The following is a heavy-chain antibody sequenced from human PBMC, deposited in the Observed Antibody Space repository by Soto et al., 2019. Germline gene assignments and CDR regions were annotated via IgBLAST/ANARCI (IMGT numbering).Heavy chain of an antibody. CDR2: IWYDGSNK. V-gene: IGHV3-33*01. D-gene: IGHD1-26*01. J-gene: IGHJ6*02. CDR1: GFTFSSYG. Sequence: GGSLRLSCAASGFTFSSYGMHWVRQAPGKGLEWVAVIWYDGSNKYYADSVKGRFTISRDNSKNTLYLQMNSLRAEDTAVYFCPRVVAAWDFFSYGMDVWGQGTTVTVSS. CDR3: PRVVAAWDFFSYGMDV.